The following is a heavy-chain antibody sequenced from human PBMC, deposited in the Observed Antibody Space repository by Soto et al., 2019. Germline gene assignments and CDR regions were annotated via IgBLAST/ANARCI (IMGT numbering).Heavy chain of an antibody. CDR1: GGSISSSSYY. D-gene: IGHD2-15*01. J-gene: IGHJ5*02. Sequence: SETLSLTCTVSGGSISSSSYYWGWIRQPPGKGLEWIGSIYYSGSTYYNPSLKSRVTISVDTSKNQFSLKLSSVTAADTAVYYCARDHPFCSGGSCYDWFDPWGQGTLVTVSS. CDR3: ARDHPFCSGGSCYDWFDP. V-gene: IGHV4-39*02. CDR2: IYYSGST.